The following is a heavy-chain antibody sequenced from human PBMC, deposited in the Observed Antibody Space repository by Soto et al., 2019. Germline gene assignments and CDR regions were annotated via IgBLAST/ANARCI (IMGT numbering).Heavy chain of an antibody. CDR1: GGSISSGGYY. Sequence: PSETLSLTCTVSGGSISSGGYYWSWIRQHPGKGLEWIGYICYSGSTYYNPSLKSRVTISVDTSKNQFSLKLSSVTAADTAVYYCARLGVWSSGWYGWFDPWGQGTLVTVSS. CDR3: ARLGVWSSGWYGWFDP. V-gene: IGHV4-31*03. CDR2: ICYSGST. J-gene: IGHJ5*02. D-gene: IGHD6-19*01.